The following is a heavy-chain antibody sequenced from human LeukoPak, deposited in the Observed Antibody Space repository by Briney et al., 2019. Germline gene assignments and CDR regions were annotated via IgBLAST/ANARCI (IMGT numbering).Heavy chain of an antibody. J-gene: IGHJ6*02. D-gene: IGHD6-19*01. CDR2: IYSGGST. V-gene: IGHV3-66*01. CDR3: ANLGLYSSGWYYYYGMDV. Sequence: GGSLRLSCAASGFTVSSNYMSWVRQAPGKGLEWFSVIYSGGSTYYADSVKGRFTISRDNSKNTLYLQMNSLRAEDTAVYYCANLGLYSSGWYYYYGMDVWGQGTTVTVSS. CDR1: GFTVSSNY.